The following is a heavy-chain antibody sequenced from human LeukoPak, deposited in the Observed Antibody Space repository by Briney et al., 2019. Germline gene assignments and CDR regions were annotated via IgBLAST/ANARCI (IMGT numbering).Heavy chain of an antibody. D-gene: IGHD2-15*01. J-gene: IGHJ4*02. CDR3: ARDHGRYCSGGSCYFGGFFEY. V-gene: IGHV3-7*03. Sequence: GGSLRLSCAASGFTFSSYWMSWVRQAPGKGLEWVANIKQDGSEKYYVDSVKGRFTISSDNAKNSLYLQMNSLRAEDTAVYYCARDHGRYCSGGSCYFGGFFEYWGQGTLGTVSS. CDR1: GFTFSSYW. CDR2: IKQDGSEK.